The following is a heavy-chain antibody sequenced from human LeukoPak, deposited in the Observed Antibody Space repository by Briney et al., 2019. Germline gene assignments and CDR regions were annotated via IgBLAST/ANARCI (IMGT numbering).Heavy chain of an antibody. Sequence: PSETLSPTCTVSGGSISNYYWSWIRQPPGKGLEWIGYIYYSGSTNYNPSLKSRVTISVDTSKNQFSLKLNSVTAADTAVYYCARRAYGSGSFNRYYFDYWGQGTLVAVSS. V-gene: IGHV4-59*08. CDR3: ARRAYGSGSFNRYYFDY. CDR1: GGSISNYY. J-gene: IGHJ4*02. D-gene: IGHD3-10*01. CDR2: IYYSGST.